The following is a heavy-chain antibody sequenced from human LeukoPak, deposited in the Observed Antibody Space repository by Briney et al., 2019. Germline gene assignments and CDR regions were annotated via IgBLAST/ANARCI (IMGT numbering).Heavy chain of an antibody. CDR3: ARGPHYDSSGYYSFQH. CDR1: GGTFSSYT. CDR2: IIPILGIA. D-gene: IGHD3-22*01. J-gene: IGHJ1*01. V-gene: IGHV1-69*02. Sequence: GASVKVSCKASGGTFSSYTISWVRQAPGQGLEWMGRIIPILGIANYAQKFQGRVTITADKSTSTAYMELSSLRSEDTAVYYCARGPHYDSSGYYSFQHWGQGTLVTASS.